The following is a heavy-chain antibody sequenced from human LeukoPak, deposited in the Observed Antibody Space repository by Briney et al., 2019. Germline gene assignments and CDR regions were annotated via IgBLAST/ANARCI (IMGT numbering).Heavy chain of an antibody. J-gene: IGHJ3*02. CDR1: GGSFSGYY. CDR2: INHSGST. Sequence: SETLSLTCAVYGGSFSGYYWSWIRQPPGKGLEWIGEINHSGSTNYNPSLKSRVTISVDTSKNQFSLKLSSVTAADTAVYYCARDGIEMASVGAFDTWGQGTMVTVSS. V-gene: IGHV4-34*01. D-gene: IGHD5-24*01. CDR3: ARDGIEMASVGAFDT.